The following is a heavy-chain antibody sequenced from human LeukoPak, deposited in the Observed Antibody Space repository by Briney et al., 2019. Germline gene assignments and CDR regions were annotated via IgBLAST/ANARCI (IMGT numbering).Heavy chain of an antibody. CDR2: ISYSETT. CDR3: ARDKGLPQAFDI. Sequence: PSETLSLTCTVSGGSISSFYWSWIRQPPGKGLEYIGYISYSETTSYNPSLKSRVTISVDTSKNQFSPKLTSVTAADTAVYYCARDKGLPQAFDIWGQGTMVTVSS. J-gene: IGHJ3*02. CDR1: GGSISSFY. D-gene: IGHD5/OR15-5a*01. V-gene: IGHV4-59*01.